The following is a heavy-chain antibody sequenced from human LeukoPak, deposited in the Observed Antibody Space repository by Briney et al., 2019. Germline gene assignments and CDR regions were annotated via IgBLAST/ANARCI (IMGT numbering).Heavy chain of an antibody. J-gene: IGHJ6*02. CDR3: ARAIIEYSSSSVGGAVYYYYGMDV. CDR2: INPSGGST. V-gene: IGHV1-46*01. Sequence: ASVKVSCKASGYTFTSYYMHWVRQAPGQGLEWMGIINPSGGSTSYAQKFQGRVTMTRDTSTSTVYMELSSLRSEDTAVYYCARAIIEYSSSSVGGAVYYYYGMDVWGQGTTVTVSS. CDR1: GYTFTSYY. D-gene: IGHD6-6*01.